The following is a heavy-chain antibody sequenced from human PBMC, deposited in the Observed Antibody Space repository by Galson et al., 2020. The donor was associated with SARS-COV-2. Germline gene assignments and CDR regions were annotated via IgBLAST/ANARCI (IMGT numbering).Heavy chain of an antibody. CDR1: GGSISTSDYY. J-gene: IGHJ6*02. Sequence: SETLSLTCTVSGGSISTSDYYWSWIRQPPGKGLEWIGYIYYSGSTNYNPSLKSRVTISVDTSKNQFSLKLSSVTAADTAVYYCAGSQGTLDLYGMDVWGQGTTVTVFS. D-gene: IGHD3-3*01. V-gene: IGHV4-61*08. CDR3: AGSQGTLDLYGMDV. CDR2: IYYSGST.